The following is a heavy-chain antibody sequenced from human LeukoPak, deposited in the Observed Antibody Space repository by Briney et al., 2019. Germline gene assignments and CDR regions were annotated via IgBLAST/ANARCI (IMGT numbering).Heavy chain of an antibody. J-gene: IGHJ3*02. CDR1: GFTFSSYS. CDR2: ISSSSSYI. V-gene: IGHV3-21*01. CDR3: AKELRPVVPAARDAFDI. Sequence: PGGSLRLSCAASGFTFSSYSMNWVRQAPGKGLEWVSSISSSSSYIYYADSVKGRFTISRDNAKNSLYLQMNSLRAEDTAVYYCAKELRPVVPAARDAFDIWGQGTMVTVSS. D-gene: IGHD2-2*01.